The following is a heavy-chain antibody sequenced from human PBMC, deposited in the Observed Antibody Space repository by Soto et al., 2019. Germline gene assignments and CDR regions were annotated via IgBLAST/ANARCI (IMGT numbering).Heavy chain of an antibody. CDR2: ISGYNGNT. CDR3: SRFIMVGGWFDPNYYHGMDV. D-gene: IGHD6-19*01. V-gene: IGHV1-18*01. Sequence: QVQLVQSGAEVKKPGASVTVSCKTSGYTFSNYGINWVRQAPGQGLEWMGWISGYNGNTNYAQTVKGRVTMTTDTSTATLYMELRSLKSDDTAIYYCSRFIMVGGWFDPNYYHGMDVWGQGTTVTVSS. CDR1: GYTFSNYG. J-gene: IGHJ6*02.